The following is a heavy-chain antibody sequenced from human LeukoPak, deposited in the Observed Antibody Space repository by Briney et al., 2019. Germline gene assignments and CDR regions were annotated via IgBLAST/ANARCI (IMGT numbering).Heavy chain of an antibody. CDR2: LSYDGSDK. Sequence: GGSLRLSCAASGFTFTNYAIHWVRQAPGKGLEWVAVLSYDGSDKYFAASVKGRFTISRDNSRNTLYLQMNSLRAEDTAVYYFARDRGGYRPRGMDVWGQGTTVTVSS. CDR1: GFTFTNYA. V-gene: IGHV3-30*04. J-gene: IGHJ6*02. D-gene: IGHD5-24*01. CDR3: ARDRGGYRPRGMDV.